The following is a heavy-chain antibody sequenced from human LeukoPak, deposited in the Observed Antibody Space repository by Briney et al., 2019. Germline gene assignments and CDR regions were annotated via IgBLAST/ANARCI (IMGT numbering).Heavy chain of an antibody. CDR1: GFTFSSYS. J-gene: IGHJ4*02. CDR2: ISSSGSTI. V-gene: IGHV3-48*04. Sequence: SGGSLRPSCAASGFTFSSYSMNWVRQAPGKGLEWVSYISSSGSTIYYADSVKGRFTISRDNAKNSLYLQMNSLRAEDTAVYYCAREGYYGSGSYYNAPPGYWGQGTLVTVSS. D-gene: IGHD3-10*01. CDR3: AREGYYGSGSYYNAPPGY.